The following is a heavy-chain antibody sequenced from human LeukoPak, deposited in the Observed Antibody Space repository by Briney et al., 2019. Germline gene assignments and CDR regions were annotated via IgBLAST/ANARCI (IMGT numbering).Heavy chain of an antibody. D-gene: IGHD3-10*02. V-gene: IGHV4-59*01. Sequence: SETLSLICTVSGGSISGYYWSWIRQPPGKGLEWIGYVYHSGSTNYNPSLKSRVTMAMDTSNNQVSLNLYDVTAADTAVYSCARRALSVSTVRGVNWYFDLWGRGTLVTVSS. CDR3: ARRALSVSTVRGVNWYFDL. CDR2: VYHSGST. CDR1: GGSISGYY. J-gene: IGHJ2*01.